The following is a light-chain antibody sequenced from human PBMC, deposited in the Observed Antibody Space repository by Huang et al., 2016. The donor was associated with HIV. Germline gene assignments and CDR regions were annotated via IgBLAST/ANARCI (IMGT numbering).Light chain of an antibody. CDR3: QQYHDWPPLT. CDR2: AAS. CDR1: QSVSNN. V-gene: IGKV3-15*01. J-gene: IGKJ4*01. Sequence: EIVLTQSPATLSVSPGESATLSCRASQSVSNNLAWYQQKPGQAPRLRIYAASTRATGIPGRFSGSGSGTEFTLTISSLQSEDFAVYYCQQYHDWPPLTFGGGTKVEIK.